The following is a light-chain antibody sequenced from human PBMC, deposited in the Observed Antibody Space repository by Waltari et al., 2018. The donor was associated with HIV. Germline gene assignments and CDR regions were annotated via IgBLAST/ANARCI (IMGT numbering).Light chain of an antibody. V-gene: IGKV1-39*01. J-gene: IGKJ2*01. CDR3: QQSYSTPYT. CDR1: QSISSY. CDR2: VAS. Sequence: SPMTHSCSSLSASVAERVTITCRASQSISSYLNWYQQKPGTAPKLLIYVASSLQSGVPSRFGGSGSGTDFTLTISSLQPEDFATYYCQQSYSTPYTFGQGTKLEIK.